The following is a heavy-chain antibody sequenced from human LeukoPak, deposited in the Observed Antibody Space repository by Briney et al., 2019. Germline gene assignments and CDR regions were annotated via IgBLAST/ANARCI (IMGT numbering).Heavy chain of an antibody. V-gene: IGHV3-23*01. D-gene: IGHD3-10*01. Sequence: AGGSLRLSCAASGFSLNKNAMNWVRQAPGKGLEWVAVVIGSSGATDYADSVKGRFTISRDNSKNTLFLQMNSLRAEDTAVYYCARASSGDAFDIWGQGTMVTVSS. CDR2: VIGSSGAT. CDR3: ARASSGDAFDI. CDR1: GFSLNKNA. J-gene: IGHJ3*02.